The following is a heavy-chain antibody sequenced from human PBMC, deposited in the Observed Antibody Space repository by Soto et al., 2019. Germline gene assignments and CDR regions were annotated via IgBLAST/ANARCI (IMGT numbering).Heavy chain of an antibody. CDR2: IVVGSGNT. CDR3: AAEVRYYDFWSGYSGFDY. Sequence: SVKVSCKASGFTFTSSAMQWVRQARGQRLEWTGWIVVGSGNTNYAQKFQERVTITRDMSTSTAYMELSSLRSEDTAVYYCAAEVRYYDFWSGYSGFDYWGQGTLVTVS. J-gene: IGHJ4*02. V-gene: IGHV1-58*02. CDR1: GFTFTSSA. D-gene: IGHD3-3*01.